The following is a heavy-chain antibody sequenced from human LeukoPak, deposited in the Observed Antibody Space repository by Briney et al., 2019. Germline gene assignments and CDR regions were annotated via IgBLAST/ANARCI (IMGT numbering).Heavy chain of an antibody. CDR3: ARVTNGYNGGGFDD. Sequence: SVKVSCKASGDTFGRYAIVWVRQAPGQGLEWMGRIVPVLGLANTAQRFQDRVTISADKSTGTAYMELSSLRSEDTAVFYCARVTNGYNGGGFDDWGQGTLVTVSS. J-gene: IGHJ4*02. V-gene: IGHV1-69*04. D-gene: IGHD5-24*01. CDR2: IVPVLGLA. CDR1: GDTFGRYA.